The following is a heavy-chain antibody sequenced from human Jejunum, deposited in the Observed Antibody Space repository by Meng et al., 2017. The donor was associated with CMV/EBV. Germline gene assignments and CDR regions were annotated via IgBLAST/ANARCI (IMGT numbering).Heavy chain of an antibody. CDR3: AKDVGLFRPGRTMTIAWALDY. CDR1: SYA. D-gene: IGHD3-10*01. Sequence: SYAMHWVRQAPGKGLEWVAVIWYEGGDKYYADSVRGRFTISRDNSMNTLFLQMNSLRPEDTAVYYCAKDVGLFRPGRTMTIAWALDYWGQGTLVTVSS. J-gene: IGHJ4*02. CDR2: IWYEGGDK. V-gene: IGHV3-33*06.